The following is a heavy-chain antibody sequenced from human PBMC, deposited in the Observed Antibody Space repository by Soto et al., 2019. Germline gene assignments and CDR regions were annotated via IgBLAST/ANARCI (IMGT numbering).Heavy chain of an antibody. J-gene: IGHJ6*02. Sequence: SVKVSCKASGGTFSSYAISWVRQAPGQGLEWMGGVIPISETTNYAQKFQGRVTITADESKSTAYMELSSLRSEDTAVYYCARSQGSSTSLEIYYYYYYGMDVWGQGTTVTVSS. CDR2: VIPISETT. CDR3: ARSQGSSTSLEIYYYYYYGMDV. V-gene: IGHV1-69*13. D-gene: IGHD2-2*01. CDR1: GGTFSSYA.